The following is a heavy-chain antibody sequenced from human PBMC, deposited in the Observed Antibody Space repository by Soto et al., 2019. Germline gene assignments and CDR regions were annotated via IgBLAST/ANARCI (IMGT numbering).Heavy chain of an antibody. V-gene: IGHV3-30*18. CDR2: ISYDGSTK. J-gene: IGHJ6*02. Sequence: GMSLTLSRVTTRFTFSSYGLQRVRQAPVKGLEWVAVISYDGSTKYYADSVKGRFTISRDNSMNTLYLQMNSLRAEDTAVYYCAKDFYYYNVWGQGTTVTVSS. CDR1: RFTFSSYG. D-gene: IGHD3-22*01. CDR3: AKDFYYYNV.